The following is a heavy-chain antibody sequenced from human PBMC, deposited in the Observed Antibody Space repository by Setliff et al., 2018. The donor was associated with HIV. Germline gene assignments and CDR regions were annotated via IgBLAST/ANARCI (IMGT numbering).Heavy chain of an antibody. CDR3: ARASSDIPGVDSNYFDD. V-gene: IGHV4-61*02. D-gene: IGHD2-2*01. Sequence: PSETLSLTCTVSGDSISSGSNYWSWIRQPAGKGLEWIGRIYTSGPRYNPSLENRVTISVGTSKSQFFLMLSSVTAADTAVYYCARASSDIPGVDSNYFDDWGQGTLVTVSS. CDR1: GDSISSGSNY. J-gene: IGHJ4*02. CDR2: IYTSGP.